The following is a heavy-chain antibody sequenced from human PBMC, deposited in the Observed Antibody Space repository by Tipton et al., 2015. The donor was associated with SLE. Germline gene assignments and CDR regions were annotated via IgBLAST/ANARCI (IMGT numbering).Heavy chain of an antibody. D-gene: IGHD3-10*01. CDR3: ARVTELLWFGEARGWFDP. V-gene: IGHV4-31*03. CDR1: GGSISSGGYC. Sequence: TLSLTCTVSGGSISSGGYCWSWIRQHPGKGLEWIGYIYYSGSTHYNPSLKSRVTISVDTSKNQFSLKLSSVTAADTAVYYCARVTELLWFGEARGWFDPWGQGTLVTVSS. CDR2: IYYSGST. J-gene: IGHJ5*02.